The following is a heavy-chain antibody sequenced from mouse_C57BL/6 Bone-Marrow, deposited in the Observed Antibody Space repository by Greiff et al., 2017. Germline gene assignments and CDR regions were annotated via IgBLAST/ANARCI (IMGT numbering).Heavy chain of an antibody. Sequence: VQLQQPGAELVKPGASVKLSCKASGYTFTSYWMHWVKQRPGQGLEWIGMIHPNSGSTNYNEKFKSKDTLTVDNSSSTAYMQRISLTSEDSAVYYCARGEDSNYVGYYYAMDYWGQGTSVTVSS. D-gene: IGHD2-5*01. J-gene: IGHJ4*01. CDR2: IHPNSGST. CDR1: GYTFTSYW. V-gene: IGHV1-64*01. CDR3: ARGEDSNYVGYYYAMDY.